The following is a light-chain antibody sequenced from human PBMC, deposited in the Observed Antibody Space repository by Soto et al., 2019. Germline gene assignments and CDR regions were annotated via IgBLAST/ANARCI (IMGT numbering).Light chain of an antibody. CDR3: MQVLQTPRT. Sequence: DIVMTQSPLSLPVTPGEPASISCRSSQSLLYSNGYNSLDWYLQKPGQSPQLLIYLGSNRASGVTERFSGSGSGTDFTLKISRVEAEDVGVYYCMQVLQTPRTFGQGTKVEIK. J-gene: IGKJ1*01. CDR2: LGS. CDR1: QSLLYSNGYNS. V-gene: IGKV2-28*01.